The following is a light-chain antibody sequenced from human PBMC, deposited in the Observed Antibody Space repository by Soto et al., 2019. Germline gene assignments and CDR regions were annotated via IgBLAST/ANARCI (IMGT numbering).Light chain of an antibody. V-gene: IGLV1-47*02. CDR1: SSNIGSNY. CDR3: ASWDDSLSGRL. Sequence: QSVLTQPPSASGTPGQRLTISCSGSSSNIGSNYVYWYQQLPGTAPKLLIYSNTQRPSGVPDRFSGSKSGTSASPAIRGLRSEDEADYYCASWDDSLSGRLFGGGTKVTVL. CDR2: SNT. J-gene: IGLJ2*01.